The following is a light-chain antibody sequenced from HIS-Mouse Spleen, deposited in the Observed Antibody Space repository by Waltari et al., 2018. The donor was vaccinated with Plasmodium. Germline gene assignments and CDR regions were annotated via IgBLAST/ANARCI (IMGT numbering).Light chain of an antibody. CDR2: DDS. Sequence: SYELTQPPSVSVAPGQTARITCGGNNIGRTSVHWYQQKPGQAPVLVVYDDSDRPSGIPERFSGSNSGNTATLTISRVEAGDEADYYCQVWDSSSDHVVFGGGTKLTVL. CDR3: QVWDSSSDHVV. V-gene: IGLV3-21*02. CDR1: NIGRTS. J-gene: IGLJ2*01.